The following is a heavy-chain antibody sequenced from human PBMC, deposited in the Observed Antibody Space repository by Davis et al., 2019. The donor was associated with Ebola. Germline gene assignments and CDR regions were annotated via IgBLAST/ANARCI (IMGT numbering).Heavy chain of an antibody. Sequence: GGSLRLSCAASGFTFSDYYMTWIRQAPGKGLEWVSYISSSGTTIKYADSVKGRFTISRDNAKNSLYLQMNSLRAEDTAVYYCASAGGYWYFDLWGRGTLITVSS. CDR1: GFTFSDYY. D-gene: IGHD3-10*01. V-gene: IGHV3-11*01. CDR2: ISSSGTTI. J-gene: IGHJ2*01. CDR3: ASAGGYWYFDL.